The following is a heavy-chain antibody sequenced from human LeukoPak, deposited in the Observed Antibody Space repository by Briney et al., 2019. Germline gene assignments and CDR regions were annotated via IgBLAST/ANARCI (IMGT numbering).Heavy chain of an antibody. D-gene: IGHD6-19*01. CDR3: ARDRSSGWYGSNWFDP. CDR1: GGSISSSSCY. V-gene: IGHV4-39*07. CDR2: IYYSGST. J-gene: IGHJ5*02. Sequence: SETLSLTCTVSGGSISSSSCYWGWIRQPPGKGLEWIGSIYYSGSTYYNPSLKSRVTISVDTSKNQFSLKLSSVTAADTAVYYCARDRSSGWYGSNWFDPWGQGTLVTVSS.